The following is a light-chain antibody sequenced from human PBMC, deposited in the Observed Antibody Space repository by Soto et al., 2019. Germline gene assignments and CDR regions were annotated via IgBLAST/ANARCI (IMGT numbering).Light chain of an antibody. CDR2: VNSDGSH. J-gene: IGLJ7*01. Sequence: QSVLTQSPSASASLGASVKLTCTLSSGHSSNAIAWHQQQPEKGPRYLMNVNSDGSHIKGDGIPDRFSGSSSGAERYLTISSLQSEDEADYYCQTWGSGIPVVFGGGTQMTVL. V-gene: IGLV4-69*01. CDR3: QTWGSGIPVV. CDR1: SGHSSNA.